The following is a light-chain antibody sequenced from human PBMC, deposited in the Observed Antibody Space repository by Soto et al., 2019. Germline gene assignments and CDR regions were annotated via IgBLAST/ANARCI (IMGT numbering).Light chain of an antibody. CDR1: NSNIGGNP. J-gene: IGLJ3*02. CDR3: AAWDDSLNGRV. V-gene: IGLV1-44*01. Sequence: QSVVTQPPSASGTPGQRVTISCSGANSNIGGNPVNWFQQLPGRAPNLLIYNNSQRSSGVPDRFSGSKSGTSASLVISGLQSEDEADYYCAAWDDSLNGRVFGGGTKLTVL. CDR2: NNS.